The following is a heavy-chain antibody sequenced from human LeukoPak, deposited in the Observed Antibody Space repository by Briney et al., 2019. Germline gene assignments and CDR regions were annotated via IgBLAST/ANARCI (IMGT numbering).Heavy chain of an antibody. CDR2: ISSSSSTI. J-gene: IGHJ3*02. D-gene: IGHD1-26*01. Sequence: GGSLRLSCAASGFTFSSYWMSWVRQAPGKGLEWVSHISSSSSTIYYADSVKGRFTISRDNAKNSLYLQMNSLRAEDTAVYYCARDRVGATGAFDIWGQGTMVTVSS. CDR1: GFTFSSYW. V-gene: IGHV3-48*04. CDR3: ARDRVGATGAFDI.